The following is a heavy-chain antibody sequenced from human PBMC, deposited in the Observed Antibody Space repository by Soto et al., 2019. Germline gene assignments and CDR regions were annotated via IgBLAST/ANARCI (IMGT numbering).Heavy chain of an antibody. J-gene: IGHJ6*02. V-gene: IGHV3-72*01. Sequence: EVQLVESGGGLVQPGGSLRLSCAASGLIFSDYHMDWVRQAPGKGLEWVGRIRRKANSYTTEYAASGKGRFTISRDDSKNSLDLQMNSLKSEDTAVYYCAMLGGWSGGSSGMDVWGQGTTVTVSS. CDR3: AMLGGWSGGSSGMDV. CDR2: IRRKANSYTT. CDR1: GLIFSDYH. D-gene: IGHD6-19*01.